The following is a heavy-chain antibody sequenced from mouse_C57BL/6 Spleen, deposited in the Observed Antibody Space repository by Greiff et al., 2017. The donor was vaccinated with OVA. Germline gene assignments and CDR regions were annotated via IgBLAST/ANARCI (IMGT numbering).Heavy chain of an antibody. Sequence: EVKLMESGPVLVKPGASVKMSCKASGYTFTDYYMNWVKQSHGKSLEWIGVINPYNGGTSYNQKFKGKATLTVDKSSSTAYMELNSLTSEDSAVYYCAGFYYGSSSAYWGQGTLVTVSA. J-gene: IGHJ3*01. CDR3: AGFYYGSSSAY. CDR1: GYTFTDYY. D-gene: IGHD1-1*01. CDR2: INPYNGGT. V-gene: IGHV1-19*01.